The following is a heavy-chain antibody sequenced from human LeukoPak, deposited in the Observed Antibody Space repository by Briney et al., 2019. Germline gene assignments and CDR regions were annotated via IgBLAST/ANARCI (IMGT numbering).Heavy chain of an antibody. CDR1: GFPFSHSA. CDR3: ARRDAANSKGLGF. Sequence: PGGSLRLSCAASGFPFSHSAMSWVRQAPGKGLEWVSAIGGRADTTYYADSVKGRFTISRDNAKDTLYLQMNSLRADDTAVYYCARRDAANSKGLGFWGQGTLVTVSS. D-gene: IGHD4/OR15-4a*01. CDR2: IGGRADTT. V-gene: IGHV3-23*01. J-gene: IGHJ4*02.